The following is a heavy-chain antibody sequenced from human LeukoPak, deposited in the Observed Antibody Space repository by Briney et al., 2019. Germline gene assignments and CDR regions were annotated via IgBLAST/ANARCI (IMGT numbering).Heavy chain of an antibody. D-gene: IGHD3-22*01. V-gene: IGHV3-74*01. J-gene: IGHJ4*02. CDR1: GFTFNIYS. Sequence: GGSLRLSCAASGFTFNIYSMNWVRQAPGKGLVWVSRINSDGSSTSYADSVKGRFTISRDNAKNTLYLQMNSLRAEDTAVYYCARVRYYYDSSPIDYWGQGTLVTVSS. CDR2: INSDGSST. CDR3: ARVRYYYDSSPIDY.